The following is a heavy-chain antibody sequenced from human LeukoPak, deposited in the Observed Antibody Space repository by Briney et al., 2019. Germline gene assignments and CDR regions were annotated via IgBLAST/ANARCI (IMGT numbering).Heavy chain of an antibody. J-gene: IGHJ6*03. CDR1: GFTFSSYW. CDR3: ASFPAQNTFWSAYYYYYMDV. CDR2: IKQDGSEK. Sequence: PGGSLRLSCAASGFTFSSYWMSWVRQAPGKGLEWVANIKQDGSEKYYVDSVKGRFTISRDNAKNSLYLQMNSLRAEDTAVYYCASFPAQNTFWSAYYYYYMDVWGKGTTVTVSS. V-gene: IGHV3-7*01. D-gene: IGHD3-3*01.